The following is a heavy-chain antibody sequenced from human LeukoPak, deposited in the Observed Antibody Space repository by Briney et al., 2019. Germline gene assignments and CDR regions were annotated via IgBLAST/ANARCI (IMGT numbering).Heavy chain of an antibody. D-gene: IGHD2-2*01. CDR2: ISPYNGNT. CDR3: ARNRADVVVVPAAMGGNWFDP. Sequence: ASVKVSCKASGYTFTSYGISWVRQAPGQGLEWMGWISPYNGNTNYAQKLQGRVTMTTDTSTSTAYMGLRSLRSDDTVVYYCARNRADVVVVPAAMGGNWFDPWGQGTLVAVSS. J-gene: IGHJ5*02. CDR1: GYTFTSYG. V-gene: IGHV1-18*01.